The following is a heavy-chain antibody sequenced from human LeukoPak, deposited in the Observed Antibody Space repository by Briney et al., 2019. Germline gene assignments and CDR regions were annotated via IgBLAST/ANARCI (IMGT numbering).Heavy chain of an antibody. CDR1: GYTFTGYY. CDR3: ARAPVASYYYHYMDV. V-gene: IGHV1-2*02. D-gene: IGHD6-19*01. CDR2: INPNSGGT. Sequence: ASVKVSCKASGYTFTGYYMHWVRQAPGQGLEWMGWINPNSGGTNYAQKFQGRVTMTRDTSISTAYMELISLRSEDTAVYYCARAPVASYYYHYMDVWGKGTTVTVSS. J-gene: IGHJ6*03.